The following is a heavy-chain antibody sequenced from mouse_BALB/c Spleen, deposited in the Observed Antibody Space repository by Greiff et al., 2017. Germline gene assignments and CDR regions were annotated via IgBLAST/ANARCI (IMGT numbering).Heavy chain of an antibody. CDR1: GFAFSSYD. CDR3: ARRDGNYEGRAMDY. V-gene: IGHV5-12-1*01. Sequence: EVNVVESGGGLVTPGGSLTLSCAASGFAFSSYDMSWVRQTPEKRLEWVAYISSGGGSTYYPDTVKGRFTISRDNAKNTLYLQMSSLKSEDTAMYYCARRDGNYEGRAMDYWGQGTSVTVSS. CDR2: ISSGGGST. D-gene: IGHD2-1*01. J-gene: IGHJ4*01.